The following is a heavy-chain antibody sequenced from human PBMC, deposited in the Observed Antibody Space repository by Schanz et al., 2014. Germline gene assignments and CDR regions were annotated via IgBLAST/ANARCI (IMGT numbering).Heavy chain of an antibody. Sequence: QVQLVQSGAEVKKPGSSVKVSCKASGGTFDIYAISWVRQAPGQGFEWMGRIIPIGHIANYAQKFQGRVTITADKSTSTVYMELSSLRSEDTAIYYCARGNTIFGVVILGWLDPWGQGTLVTVSS. CDR1: GGTFDIYA. J-gene: IGHJ5*02. CDR2: IIPIGHIA. V-gene: IGHV1-69*04. CDR3: ARGNTIFGVVILGWLDP. D-gene: IGHD3-3*01.